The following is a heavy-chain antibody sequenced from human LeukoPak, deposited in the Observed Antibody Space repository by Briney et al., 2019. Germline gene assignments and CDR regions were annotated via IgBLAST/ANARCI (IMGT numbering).Heavy chain of an antibody. CDR1: GGSISSYY. Sequence: SETLSLTCTVSGGSISSYYWSWIRQPAGRGLEWIGRIYTSGSTNYNPSLKSRVTMSVDTSKNQFSLKLSSVTAADAAVYYCAREGSDYYGSGSYYRSYYYYMDVWGKGTTVTISS. D-gene: IGHD3-10*01. CDR2: IYTSGST. CDR3: AREGSDYYGSGSYYRSYYYYMDV. J-gene: IGHJ6*03. V-gene: IGHV4-4*07.